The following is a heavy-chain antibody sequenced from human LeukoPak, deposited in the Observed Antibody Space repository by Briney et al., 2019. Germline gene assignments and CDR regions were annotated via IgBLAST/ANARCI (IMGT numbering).Heavy chain of an antibody. CDR2: ISGNGGTT. Sequence: GGSLRLSCAASGFAFNTYGMSWVRQAPGKGLEWVSAISGNGGTTYYSDSVKGRFTISRDNSKNTLYLQMNSLRAEDTAVYYCAKERTWGLDYWGQGTLVTVSS. D-gene: IGHD7-27*01. V-gene: IGHV3-23*01. CDR3: AKERTWGLDY. J-gene: IGHJ4*02. CDR1: GFAFNTYG.